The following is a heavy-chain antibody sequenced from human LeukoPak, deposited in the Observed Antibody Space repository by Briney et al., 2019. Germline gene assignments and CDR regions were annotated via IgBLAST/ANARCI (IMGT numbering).Heavy chain of an antibody. Sequence: GRSLRLSCAASGFTFSNYDMDWVRQAPGKGLEWVAVISYDGTNKYYADSVKGRFTISRDNSKSTLYLQMNSLRAEDTAGYYCAKENDFVYWGQETLVTVSS. CDR2: ISYDGTNK. CDR1: GFTFSNYD. D-gene: IGHD3-3*01. J-gene: IGHJ4*02. V-gene: IGHV3-30*18. CDR3: AKENDFVY.